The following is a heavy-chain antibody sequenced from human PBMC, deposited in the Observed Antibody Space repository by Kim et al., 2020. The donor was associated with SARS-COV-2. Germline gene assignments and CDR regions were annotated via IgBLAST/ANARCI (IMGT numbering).Heavy chain of an antibody. J-gene: IGHJ3*02. V-gene: IGHV4-59*01. D-gene: IGHD3-22*01. CDR3: ARVWDFDSSGSLAFDI. Sequence: SLKSRLSISVDTSKNQFSLKLSSVTAADTALYYCARVWDFDSSGSLAFDIWGQGTMVTVSS.